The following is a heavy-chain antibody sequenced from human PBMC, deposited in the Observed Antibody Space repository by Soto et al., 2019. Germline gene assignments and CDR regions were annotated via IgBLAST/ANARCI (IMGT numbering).Heavy chain of an antibody. V-gene: IGHV3-13*01. CDR1: GFTFSSYD. CDR3: ARDPAYCSGGSCYSDGMDV. J-gene: IGHJ6*02. CDR2: IGTAGDT. Sequence: GGSLRLSCAASGFTFSSYDMHWVRQATGKGLEWVSAIGTAGDTYYPGSVKGRFTISRENAKNSLYLQMNSLRAEDTAVYYCARDPAYCSGGSCYSDGMDVWGQGTTVTVSS. D-gene: IGHD2-15*01.